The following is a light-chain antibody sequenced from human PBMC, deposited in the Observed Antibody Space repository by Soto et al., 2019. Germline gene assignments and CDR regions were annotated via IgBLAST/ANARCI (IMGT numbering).Light chain of an antibody. Sequence: EIVLKQSLGTLSLSTGERATLSCRASQSVSSSYLAWYQQKPGQAPRLLIYGASSRATGIPARFSGSGSGTEFTLTISKLEPEDFAVYFCHQYHRSPRTFGQGTNVDIK. CDR2: GAS. CDR3: HQYHRSPRT. V-gene: IGKV3-20*01. J-gene: IGKJ1*01. CDR1: QSVSSSY.